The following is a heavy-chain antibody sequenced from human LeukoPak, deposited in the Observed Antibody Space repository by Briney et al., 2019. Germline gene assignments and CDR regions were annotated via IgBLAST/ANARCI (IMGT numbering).Heavy chain of an antibody. CDR2: IYYSGYT. D-gene: IGHD3-16*01. Sequence: SETLSLTCTVSGYSISNGHYWSWIRQPPGKGLKWIGNIYYSGYTTYSPSLRSRVTISVDTSKNQFSLKLSSVTAADTAVYYCARETSQKGAHYMDVWGKGTTITISS. CDR3: ARETSQKGAHYMDV. J-gene: IGHJ6*03. V-gene: IGHV4-59*11. CDR1: GYSISNGHY.